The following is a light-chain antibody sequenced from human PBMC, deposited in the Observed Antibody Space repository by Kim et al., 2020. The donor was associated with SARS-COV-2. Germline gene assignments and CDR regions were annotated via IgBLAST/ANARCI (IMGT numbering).Light chain of an antibody. CDR2: TAS. Sequence: ASIGDRVTITCRASQSVRSYLNWYQQKPGKAPKILIHTASSLQSGVPSRFSGSGSATEFTLTITGLQPEGFATYYCQQSYSAPRTFGGGTKVDIK. CDR3: QQSYSAPRT. V-gene: IGKV1-39*01. CDR1: QSVRSY. J-gene: IGKJ4*01.